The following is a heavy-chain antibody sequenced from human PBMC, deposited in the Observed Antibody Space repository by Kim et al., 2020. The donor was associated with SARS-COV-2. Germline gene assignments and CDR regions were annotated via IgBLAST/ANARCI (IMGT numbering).Heavy chain of an antibody. CDR3: AREYGGRPYYFDY. Sequence: YNPSLKSQVTLAVDKSKSQFSLKLSSVTAADTAVYYCAREYGGRPYYFDYWGQGTLVTVSS. D-gene: IGHD4-17*01. V-gene: IGHV4-4*02. J-gene: IGHJ4*02.